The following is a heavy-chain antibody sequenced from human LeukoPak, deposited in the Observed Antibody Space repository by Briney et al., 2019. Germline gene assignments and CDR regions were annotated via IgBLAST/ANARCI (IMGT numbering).Heavy chain of an antibody. CDR1: GFTVSSNY. CDR2: ISSSGSTI. V-gene: IGHV3-11*01. D-gene: IGHD3-3*02. Sequence: GGSLRLSCAASGFTVSSNYMSWIRQAPGKGLEWVSYISSSGSTIYYADSVKGRFTISRDNAKNSLYLQMNSLRAEDTAVYYCARDSIKRTPATKDYYGMDVWGQGTTVTVSS. J-gene: IGHJ6*02. CDR3: ARDSIKRTPATKDYYGMDV.